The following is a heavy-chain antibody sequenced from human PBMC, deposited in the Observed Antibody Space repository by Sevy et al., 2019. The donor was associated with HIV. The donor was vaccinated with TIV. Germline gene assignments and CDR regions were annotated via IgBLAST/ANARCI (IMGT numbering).Heavy chain of an antibody. D-gene: IGHD2-15*01. CDR1: GYTLTKLS. Sequence: ASVKVSCKVSGYTLTKLSIHWVRQAPGKGLEWMGDFDSQDGEKIYSQRFRGRVTMTVDTPTDTAYLDLSSLTSVDTDVYYCGTVGLGYYCGSSSYQGDWFDPWGQGTLVTVSS. CDR2: FDSQDGEK. V-gene: IGHV1-24*01. CDR3: GTVGLGYYCGSSSYQGDWFDP. J-gene: IGHJ5*02.